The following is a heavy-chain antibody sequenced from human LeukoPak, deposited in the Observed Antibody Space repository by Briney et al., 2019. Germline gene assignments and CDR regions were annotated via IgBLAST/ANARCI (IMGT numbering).Heavy chain of an antibody. CDR1: GFNFDDYA. Sequence: GGSLTLFCAPSGFNFDDYAKHWLREAPGKALEGVSGICWNSGSIGYADSVKGRFTISRDNAKNSLYLQMNSLRAEDTALYYCAKDLYYDILTGPNYFDYWGQGTLVTVSS. CDR2: ICWNSGSI. V-gene: IGHV3-9*01. D-gene: IGHD3-9*01. J-gene: IGHJ4*02. CDR3: AKDLYYDILTGPNYFDY.